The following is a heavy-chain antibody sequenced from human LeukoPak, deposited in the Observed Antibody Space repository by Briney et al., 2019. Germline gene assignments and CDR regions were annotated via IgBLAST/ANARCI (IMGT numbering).Heavy chain of an antibody. CDR1: GGSISSYY. CDR2: IYSTGST. V-gene: IGHV4-4*07. Sequence: SETLSLTCTVSGGSISSYYWSWIRQPAGKGLEWIGRIYSTGSTNYNPSLKSRVTMSVDTSKNQFSLRLRSVTAADTAVYYCARPPMATIDPAYWGQGTLVTVPS. CDR3: ARPPMATIDPAY. J-gene: IGHJ4*02. D-gene: IGHD5-24*01.